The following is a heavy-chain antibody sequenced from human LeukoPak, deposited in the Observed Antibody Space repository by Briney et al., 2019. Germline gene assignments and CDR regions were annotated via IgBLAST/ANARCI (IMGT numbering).Heavy chain of an antibody. D-gene: IGHD4-17*01. CDR2: IKQDGSEK. J-gene: IGHJ4*02. CDR3: ARDKSYGDSSDY. V-gene: IGHV3-7*01. CDR1: GFTFSNYW. Sequence: GGSLRLSCAASGFTFSNYWMSWVRQAPGKGLEWVANIKQDGSEKYYVDSVKGRFTISRDNAKNSLYLQMNSLRVEDTAVYYCARDKSYGDSSDYWGQGTLVTVSS.